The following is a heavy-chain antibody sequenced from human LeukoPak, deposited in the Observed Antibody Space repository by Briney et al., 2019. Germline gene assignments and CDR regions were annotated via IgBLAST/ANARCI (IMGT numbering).Heavy chain of an antibody. CDR3: ARDGGWSPEDPTDY. CDR2: IYYSGST. CDR1: GGSISSSSYY. Sequence: PSETLSLTCTVSGGSISSSSYYWGWIRQPPGKGLEWIGSIYYSGSTYYSPSLKSRVTISVDTSKNQFSLKLSSVTAADTAVYYCARDGGWSPEDPTDYWGQGTLVTVSS. J-gene: IGHJ4*02. V-gene: IGHV4-39*07. D-gene: IGHD6-19*01.